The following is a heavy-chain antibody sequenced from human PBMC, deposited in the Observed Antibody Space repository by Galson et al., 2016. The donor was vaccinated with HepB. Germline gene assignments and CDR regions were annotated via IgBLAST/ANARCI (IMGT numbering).Heavy chain of an antibody. CDR1: GFTFSYYG. CDR3: AKAGVAYCGADCYFDY. Sequence: SLRLSCAASGFTFSYYGMHWVRQAPGKGLEWVAVISYDGSNKYYADSVKGRFTISRDNSKNTLFLQMNSLRAEDTAVYYCAKAGVAYCGADCYFDYWGQGTLVTVSS. J-gene: IGHJ4*02. CDR2: ISYDGSNK. D-gene: IGHD2-21*01. V-gene: IGHV3-30*18.